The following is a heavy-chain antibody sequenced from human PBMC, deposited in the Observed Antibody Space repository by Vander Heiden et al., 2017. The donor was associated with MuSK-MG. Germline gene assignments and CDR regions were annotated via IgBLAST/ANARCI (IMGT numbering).Heavy chain of an antibody. D-gene: IGHD3-10*01. CDR1: EFTFSSFG. V-gene: IGHV3-33*01. Sequence: QGQLVESGGGVVQPGRSLRLSCAASEFTFSSFGMHWVRQAPGKGLEWVAVIWYDGSDKYYGDSVKGRFTISRDNSKNTLYLQMNSLRAEDTAVYYCARSSYSGSGSYFPLDFWGQGTLVTVSS. CDR2: IWYDGSDK. CDR3: ARSSYSGSGSYFPLDF. J-gene: IGHJ4*02.